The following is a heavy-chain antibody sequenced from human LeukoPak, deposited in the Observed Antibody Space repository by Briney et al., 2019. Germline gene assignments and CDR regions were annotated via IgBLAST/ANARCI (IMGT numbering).Heavy chain of an antibody. J-gene: IGHJ3*02. CDR2: IYYSGST. D-gene: IGHD6-6*01. CDR1: GGSISSSSYY. Sequence: PSETLSLTCTVSGGSISSSSYYWGWIRQPPGKGLEWIGSIYYSGSTYYNPSLKSRVTISVDTSKNQFSLKLSSVTAADTAVYYCARHDPIAARPGDIWGQGTMVTVSP. CDR3: ARHDPIAARPGDI. V-gene: IGHV4-39*01.